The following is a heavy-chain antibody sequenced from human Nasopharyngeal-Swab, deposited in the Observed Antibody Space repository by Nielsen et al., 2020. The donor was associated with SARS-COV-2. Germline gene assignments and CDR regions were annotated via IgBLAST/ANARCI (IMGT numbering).Heavy chain of an antibody. CDR2: ISYSGST. V-gene: IGHV4-59*12. CDR3: ARADYQLDY. Sequence: WIRQPPGKGLEWIGYISYSGSTNYNPSLKRRVTISVDTSKKQFSLKLSSVTAADTAVYYCARADYQLDYWGQGTLVTVSS. D-gene: IGHD2-2*01. J-gene: IGHJ4*02.